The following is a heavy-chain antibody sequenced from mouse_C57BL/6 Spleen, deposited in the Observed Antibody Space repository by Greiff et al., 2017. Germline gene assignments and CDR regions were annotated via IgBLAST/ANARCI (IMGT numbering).Heavy chain of an antibody. CDR2: ISGGGGNT. CDR3: ARHYYGSSYWFAY. D-gene: IGHD1-1*01. J-gene: IGHJ3*01. CDR1: GFTFSSYT. Sequence: DVMLVESGGGLVKPGGSLKLSCAASGFTFSSYTMSWVRQTPEKRLEWVATISGGGGNTYYPDSVKGRFTISRDNAKNTLYLQMSSLRSEDTALYYCARHYYGSSYWFAYWGQGTLVTVSA. V-gene: IGHV5-9*01.